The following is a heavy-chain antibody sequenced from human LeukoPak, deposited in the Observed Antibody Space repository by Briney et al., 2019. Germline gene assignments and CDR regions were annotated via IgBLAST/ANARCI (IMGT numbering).Heavy chain of an antibody. J-gene: IGHJ4*02. D-gene: IGHD3-3*01. CDR3: ASGDFWSGYPLVS. V-gene: IGHV4-34*01. CDR2: INHSGST. CDR1: GGSFSGYY. Sequence: SETLSLTCAVYGGSFSGYYWSWIRQPPGKGLEWIGEINHSGSTNYNPSLKSRVTISVDTSKNQFSLKLSSVTAADTAVYYCASGDFWSGYPLVSWGQGTLVTVSS.